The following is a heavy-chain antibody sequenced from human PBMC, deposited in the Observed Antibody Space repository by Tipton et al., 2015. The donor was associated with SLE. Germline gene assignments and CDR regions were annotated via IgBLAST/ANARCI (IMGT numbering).Heavy chain of an antibody. J-gene: IGHJ4*02. CDR2: ISYDGSKK. V-gene: IGHV3-30*04. D-gene: IGHD3-16*02. Sequence: SLRLSCVVSGFTFSSYAMHWVRQAPGKGLEWVAVISYDGSKKYYADSVKGRFTIARDNSKNTLYLQMNSLRAEDTAVYYCARGPYDYIWGSYRGYFDYWGQGTLVTVSS. CDR1: GFTFSSYA. CDR3: ARGPYDYIWGSYRGYFDY.